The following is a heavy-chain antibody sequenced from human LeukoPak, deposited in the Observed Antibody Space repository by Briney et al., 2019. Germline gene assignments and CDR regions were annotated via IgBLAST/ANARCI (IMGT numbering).Heavy chain of an antibody. Sequence: GGSLRLSCEASGFSVSNCYMVWVRQPPGKGLECISYIPNDDSVIYYADSVRGRLSVSRDSAKNSLSLQLNSLRAEDTAVYYCAREQWFRWEYWGQGILVTVSS. J-gene: IGHJ4*02. CDR2: IPNDDSVI. D-gene: IGHD3-22*01. CDR1: GFSVSNCY. V-gene: IGHV3-11*01. CDR3: AREQWFRWEY.